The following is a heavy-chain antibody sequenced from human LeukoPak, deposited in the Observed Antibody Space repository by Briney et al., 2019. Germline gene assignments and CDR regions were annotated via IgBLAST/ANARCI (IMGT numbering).Heavy chain of an antibody. CDR3: ARVRGYPGLGSHYYYYYMDV. J-gene: IGHJ6*03. Sequence: SETLSLTCTVSGGSISSYYWSWIRQPAGKGLEWIGRIYTSGSTNYNPSLKSRVTMSVDTSKNQFSLKLSSVTAADTAVYYCARVRGYPGLGSHYYYYYMDVWGKGTTVTVSS. CDR1: GGSISSYY. CDR2: IYTSGST. D-gene: IGHD7-27*01. V-gene: IGHV4-4*07.